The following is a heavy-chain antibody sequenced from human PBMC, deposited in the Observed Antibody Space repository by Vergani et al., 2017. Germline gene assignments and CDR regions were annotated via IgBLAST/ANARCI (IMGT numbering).Heavy chain of an antibody. CDR2: IQKDGIDK. CDR1: GFPFSTYG. J-gene: IGHJ4*02. V-gene: IGHV3-30*02. CDR3: AKDRISGSYYVANFDY. D-gene: IGHD1-26*01. Sequence: QVQLVESGGGVVQPGESLRLSCAASGFPFSTYGMHWVRQAPGKGLEWVAFIQKDGIDKFYADSVRGRFTISRDNSKNTLYLQMNSLRAEDTAVYYCAKDRISGSYYVANFDYWGQGTLVTVSS.